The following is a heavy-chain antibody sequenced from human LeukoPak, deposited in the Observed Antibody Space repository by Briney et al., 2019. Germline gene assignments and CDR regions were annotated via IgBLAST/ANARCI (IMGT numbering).Heavy chain of an antibody. D-gene: IGHD5-18*01. J-gene: IGHJ4*02. CDR1: GFTFSSYA. CDR2: ISYDGSNK. V-gene: IGHV3-30-3*01. CDR3: AKARDWIHLWPFDY. Sequence: GRSLRLSCAASGFTFSSYAMHWVRQAPGKGLEWVAVISYDGSNKYYADSVKGRFTISRDNSKNTLYLQMNSLRAEDTAVYYCAKARDWIHLWPFDYWGQGTLVTVSS.